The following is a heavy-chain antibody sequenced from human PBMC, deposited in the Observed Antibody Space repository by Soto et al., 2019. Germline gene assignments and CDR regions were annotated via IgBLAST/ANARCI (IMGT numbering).Heavy chain of an antibody. J-gene: IGHJ6*02. CDR2: ISKDGAHG. CDR3: AKATIPAHYYYGMDV. CDR1: DFTFSNYG. D-gene: IGHD2-2*01. Sequence: GGSLRLSCVASDFTFSNYGMHWVRQAPGKGLEWVAVISKDGAHGYSADSVKGRFTISRDNSKNTLYLQMNSLRAEDTAVYYCAKATIPAHYYYGMDVWGQGTTVTVSS. V-gene: IGHV3-30*18.